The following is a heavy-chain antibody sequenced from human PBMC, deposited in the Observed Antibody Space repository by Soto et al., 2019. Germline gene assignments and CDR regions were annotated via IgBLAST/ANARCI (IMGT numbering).Heavy chain of an antibody. CDR2: IYYSGST. J-gene: IGHJ6*03. CDR3: ARTVLRPDILADQFVAYYYYMDV. D-gene: IGHD3-9*01. Sequence: PSETLSLTCTVSGDSITYSYWSWIQLLPGKGLEWVGYIYYSGSTSYNPPLRRRVIMSVDTSKRQFSLQLKSVTAADTAIYYCARTVLRPDILADQFVAYYYYMDVWGQGPTVT. CDR1: GDSITYSY. V-gene: IGHV4-59*08.